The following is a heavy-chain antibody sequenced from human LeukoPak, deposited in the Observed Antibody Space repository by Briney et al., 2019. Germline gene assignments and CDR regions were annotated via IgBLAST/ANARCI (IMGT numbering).Heavy chain of an antibody. CDR3: ARSPYCCGDCYYFDF. CDR1: GGTFSSYA. J-gene: IGHJ4*02. V-gene: IGHV1-69*04. CDR2: IIPIFGIA. Sequence: ASVKVSCKASGGTFSSYAISWVRQAPRQGLEWMGRIIPIFGIANYAQKFQGRVTITADKSTSTAYMELSSLRSEVTAVYYCARSPYCCGDCYYFDFWGQGTLVTVSS. D-gene: IGHD2-21*02.